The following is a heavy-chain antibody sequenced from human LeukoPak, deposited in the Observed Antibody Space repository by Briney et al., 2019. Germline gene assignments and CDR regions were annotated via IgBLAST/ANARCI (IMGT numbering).Heavy chain of an antibody. J-gene: IGHJ3*02. D-gene: IGHD3-10*01. CDR3: ASSGSGSTGGAFDI. Sequence: SETLSLTCTVSSGSISSYYWSWIRQPPGKGLEWIAYIYYSSTNYNPSLYSRVTISVDTSKNQFSLQLRSVTAADTAVYYCASSGSGSTGGAFDIWGQGRTVTVSS. V-gene: IGHV4-59*08. CDR1: SGSISSYY. CDR2: IYYSST.